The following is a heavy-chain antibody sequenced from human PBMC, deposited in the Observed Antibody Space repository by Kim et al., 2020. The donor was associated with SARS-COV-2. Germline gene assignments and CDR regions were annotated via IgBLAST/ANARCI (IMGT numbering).Heavy chain of an antibody. CDR1: GYSFTSYW. J-gene: IGHJ6*02. Sequence: GESLKISCKGSGYSFTSYWIGWVRQMPGKGLEWMGIIYPGDSDTRYSPSFQGQVTISADKSISTAYLQWSSLKASDTAMYYCAMGGARYYGSGSRLRNYYYGMDFWGQGTTVTVSS. D-gene: IGHD3-10*01. CDR2: IYPGDSDT. CDR3: AMGGARYYGSGSRLRNYYYGMDF. V-gene: IGHV5-51*01.